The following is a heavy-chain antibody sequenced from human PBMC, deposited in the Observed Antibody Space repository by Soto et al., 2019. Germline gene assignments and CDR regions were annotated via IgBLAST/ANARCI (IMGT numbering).Heavy chain of an antibody. J-gene: IGHJ6*02. CDR3: ARDGSGYRSRASPMDV. D-gene: IGHD3-22*01. CDR2: IIPICGTA. V-gene: IGHV1-69*01. Sequence: QVQLVQSGAEVKKPGSSVKVSCKASGDTFSSYAISWVRQAPGQGLEWMGWIIPICGTANYAQKFQGRVTITADESTSTAYMELSSLRSEDTAVYYCARDGSGYRSRASPMDVWGQGTTVTVSS. CDR1: GDTFSSYA.